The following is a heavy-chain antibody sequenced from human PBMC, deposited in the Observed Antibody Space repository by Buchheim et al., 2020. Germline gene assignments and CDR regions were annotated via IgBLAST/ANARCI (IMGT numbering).Heavy chain of an antibody. CDR3: ARAGIAAAGTSAGYFDY. V-gene: IGHV3-33*01. CDR1: GFTFSSYG. J-gene: IGHJ4*02. CDR2: IWYDGSNT. Sequence: QVQLVESGGGVVQPGRSLRLSCAASGFTFSSYGMHWVRQAPGKGLEWVAVIWYDGSNTYYADSVKGRFTISRDNSKNTLYLQMNSLRAEDTAVYYCARAGIAAAGTSAGYFDYWGQGTL. D-gene: IGHD6-13*01.